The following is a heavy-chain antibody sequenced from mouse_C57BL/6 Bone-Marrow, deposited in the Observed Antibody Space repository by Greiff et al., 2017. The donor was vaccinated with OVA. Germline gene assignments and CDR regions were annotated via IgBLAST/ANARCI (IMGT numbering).Heavy chain of an antibody. CDR2: IDPSDSYT. Sequence: QVQLKQPGAELVRPGTSVKLSCKASGYTFTSYWMHWVKQRPGQGLEWIGVIDPSDSYTNYNQKFKGKATLTVDTSSSTAYMQLSSLTSEDSAVYYCARHANWAKAWFAYWGQGTLVTVSA. CDR3: ARHANWAKAWFAY. D-gene: IGHD4-1*01. J-gene: IGHJ3*01. V-gene: IGHV1-59*01. CDR1: GYTFTSYW.